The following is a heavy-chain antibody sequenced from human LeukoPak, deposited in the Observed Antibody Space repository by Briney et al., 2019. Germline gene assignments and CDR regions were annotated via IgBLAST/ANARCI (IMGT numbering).Heavy chain of an antibody. J-gene: IGHJ4*02. V-gene: IGHV3-7*01. CDR1: GFTFRNYW. Sequence: PGGSLRLSCAASGFTFRNYWMSWVRQVPGKGLEWVVNINEGGNEKNYVDSVKGRFTISRDNAKNSLYLQMNSLRAEDTAIYYCARDGPMAGIYFDYWGQGALVTVSS. CDR2: INEGGNEK. D-gene: IGHD3-10*01. CDR3: ARDGPMAGIYFDY.